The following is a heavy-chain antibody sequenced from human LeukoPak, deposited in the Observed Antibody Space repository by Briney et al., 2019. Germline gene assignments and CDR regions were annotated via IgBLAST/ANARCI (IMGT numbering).Heavy chain of an antibody. Sequence: SETLSLTCTVSGGHISSYYWSWIRQPPGEGLEWIADIYYSGSSTYNSSLRSRVTISIDTSENQFSLKLTSVTAADTAVYYCARQPLGGYYFDYWGQGTLVAVSS. CDR3: ARQPLGGYYFDY. V-gene: IGHV4-59*08. CDR2: IYYSGSS. CDR1: GGHISSYY. J-gene: IGHJ4*02. D-gene: IGHD7-27*01.